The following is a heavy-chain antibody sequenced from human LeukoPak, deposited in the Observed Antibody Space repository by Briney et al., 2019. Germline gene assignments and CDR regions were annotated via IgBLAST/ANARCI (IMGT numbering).Heavy chain of an antibody. J-gene: IGHJ5*02. CDR2: SGGSGGAT. CDR1: GFTFSSFG. D-gene: IGHD3-3*01. V-gene: IGHV3-23*01. Sequence: GGSLRLSCAASGFTFSSFGMSWVRQSPETGLEWVSVSGGSGGATHYAESVKGRFTISRDNSKNTLYLEMSRLRADDTAVYYCAKGKDFNGYYVDAWGQGTLVTVSS. CDR3: AKGKDFNGYYVDA.